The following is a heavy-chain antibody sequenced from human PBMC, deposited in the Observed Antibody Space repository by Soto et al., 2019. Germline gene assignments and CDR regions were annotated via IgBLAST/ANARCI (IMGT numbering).Heavy chain of an antibody. V-gene: IGHV4-34*01. Sequence: PSETLSLTSAVYGGSFSGSSWSWLRQPPGKGLEWIGEINHSGSTNYNPSLKSRVTISVDTSKNQFCLKLSCVTAADTAVYYCARGPYDFWSGYPYGMDVWGQGTTVTVSS. CDR1: GGSFSGSS. J-gene: IGHJ6*02. CDR3: ARGPYDFWSGYPYGMDV. CDR2: INHSGST. D-gene: IGHD3-3*01.